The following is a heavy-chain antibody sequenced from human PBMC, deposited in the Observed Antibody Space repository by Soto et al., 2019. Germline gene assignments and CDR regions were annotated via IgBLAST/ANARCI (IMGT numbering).Heavy chain of an antibody. CDR2: LVVDSGKT. Sequence: GASVKVSCKASGFTFTGSAVQWVRQARGQRLEWIGWLVVDSGKTNYAQRFQERVTITRGVSTSTAYMELSSLRSEDTAVYYCVAGGVAAAGRPNASWGQGTLVTVSS. D-gene: IGHD6-13*01. CDR1: GFTFTGSA. CDR3: VAGGVAAAGRPNAS. V-gene: IGHV1-58*01. J-gene: IGHJ5*02.